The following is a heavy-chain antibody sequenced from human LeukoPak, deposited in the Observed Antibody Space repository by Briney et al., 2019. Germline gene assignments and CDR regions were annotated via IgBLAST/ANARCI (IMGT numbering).Heavy chain of an antibody. V-gene: IGHV4-59*08. D-gene: IGHD3-10*01. CDR1: GGSISSYY. CDR2: IYYSGST. Sequence: PSETLSLTCTVSGGSISSYYWSWIRQPPGKGLEWIGYIYYSGSTNYNPSLKSRVTISVDTSKNQFSLKLSSVTAADTAVYYCARHSMVRGGHFDYWGQGTLVTVS. J-gene: IGHJ4*02. CDR3: ARHSMVRGGHFDY.